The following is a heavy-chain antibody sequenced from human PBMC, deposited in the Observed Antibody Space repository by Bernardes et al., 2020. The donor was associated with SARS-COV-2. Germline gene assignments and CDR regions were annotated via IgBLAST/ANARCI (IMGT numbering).Heavy chain of an antibody. D-gene: IGHD5-12*01. Sequence: ASVKVSCKASGYTFTSYGISWVRQAPGQGLEWMGWISADNVNTDYAQKFQGRVTMTTDTSTSTAYMELRSLRSDDTAVYYCATVFGYSYGGGWFDPWGQGTLVTVSS. CDR2: ISADNVNT. CDR3: ATVFGYSYGGGWFDP. CDR1: GYTFTSYG. V-gene: IGHV1-18*01. J-gene: IGHJ5*02.